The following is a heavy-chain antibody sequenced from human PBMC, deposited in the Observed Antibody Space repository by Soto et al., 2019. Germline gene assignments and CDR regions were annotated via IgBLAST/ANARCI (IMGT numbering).Heavy chain of an antibody. CDR3: ARDQPGYSYGYGLGY. CDR1: GFTFDDYG. D-gene: IGHD5-18*01. V-gene: IGHV3-20*04. CDR2: VNGNGGST. J-gene: IGHJ4*02. Sequence: PGGSLRLSCAASGFTFDDYGMSWARQAPGKGLEWVSGVNGNGGSTGYADSVKSRFTISRDNAKNSLYLQMNSLRAEDTAVYYYARDQPGYSYGYGLGYWGQGTLVTVSS.